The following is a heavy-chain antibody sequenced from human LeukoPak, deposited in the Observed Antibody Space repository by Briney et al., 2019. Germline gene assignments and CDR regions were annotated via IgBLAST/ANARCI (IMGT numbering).Heavy chain of an antibody. J-gene: IGHJ4*02. CDR1: GYSFTNYG. D-gene: IGHD6-13*01. CDR2: ISGYNSKP. Sequence: GASVKVSCKTSGYSFTNYGITWVRQAPGQGLEWMGWISGYNSKPFYAQNFQGRVTMTTDTSTSTAYMEVRSLRSDDTAVYYCATGPYGSSWYTNWGQGTLVTVSS. CDR3: ATGPYGSSWYTN. V-gene: IGHV1-18*01.